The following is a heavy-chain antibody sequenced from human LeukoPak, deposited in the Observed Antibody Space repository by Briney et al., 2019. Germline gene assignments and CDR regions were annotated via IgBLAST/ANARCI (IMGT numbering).Heavy chain of an antibody. CDR1: GGSISSYY. CDR3: ARGLGSSWYDDAFDI. CDR2: IYYSGST. V-gene: IGHV4-59*12. D-gene: IGHD6-13*01. J-gene: IGHJ3*02. Sequence: SETLSLTCTVSGGSISSYYWSWIRQPPGKGLEWIGYIYYSGSTNYNPSLKSRVTISVDTSKNQFSLKLSSVTAADTAVYYCARGLGSSWYDDAFDIWGQGTMVTVSS.